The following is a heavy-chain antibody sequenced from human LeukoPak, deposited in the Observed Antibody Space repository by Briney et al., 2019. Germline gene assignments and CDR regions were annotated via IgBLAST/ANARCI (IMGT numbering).Heavy chain of an antibody. D-gene: IGHD1-7*01. Sequence: GGSLRLSCAASGFTFSSYAMHWVRQAPGKGLEWVAVISYDGSNKYYADSVKGRFTISRDNSKNSLYLQMNSLRAEDTAVYYCARDSGWNYPFDYWGQGTLVTVSS. V-gene: IGHV3-30-3*01. CDR3: ARDSGWNYPFDY. J-gene: IGHJ4*02. CDR1: GFTFSSYA. CDR2: ISYDGSNK.